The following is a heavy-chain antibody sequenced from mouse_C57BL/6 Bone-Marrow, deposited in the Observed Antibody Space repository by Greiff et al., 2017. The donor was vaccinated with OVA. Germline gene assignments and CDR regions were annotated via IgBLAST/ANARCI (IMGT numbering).Heavy chain of an antibody. CDR1: GYAFSSSW. D-gene: IGHD1-1*01. Sequence: QVQLQQSGPELVKPGASVKISCTASGYAFSSSWMNWVKQRPGKGLEWIGRIYPGDGDTNYNGKFKGKATLTADKSSSTAYMQLSILTSEDSAVYFCANSSYVGYWGQGTTLTVSS. J-gene: IGHJ2*01. CDR2: IYPGDGDT. V-gene: IGHV1-82*01. CDR3: ANSSYVGY.